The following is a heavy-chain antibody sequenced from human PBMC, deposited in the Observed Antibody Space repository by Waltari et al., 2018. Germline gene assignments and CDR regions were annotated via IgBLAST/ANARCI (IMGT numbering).Heavy chain of an antibody. J-gene: IGHJ4*02. V-gene: IGHV3-15*05. Sequence: EGQLVESGGGLVKPGGSLRLSCAASGFTFIKAWRRWVRQAPGKGLEWVGLMKSKSDGGKIEYGAPVKGRFTISRDDSKNTLYLQMDSLKNEDTAVYYCTTQYWGNGIVIDHWGQGAQVTVSS. D-gene: IGHD7-27*01. CDR3: TTQYWGNGIVIDH. CDR1: GFTFIKAW. CDR2: MKSKSDGGKI.